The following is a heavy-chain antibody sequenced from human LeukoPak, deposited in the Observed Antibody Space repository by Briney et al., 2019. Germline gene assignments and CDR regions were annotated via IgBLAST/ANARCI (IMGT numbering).Heavy chain of an antibody. J-gene: IGHJ6*03. CDR1: GGSISSSNW. CDR3: ARDSSPMGPYYYYYMDV. V-gene: IGHV4-4*02. D-gene: IGHD5-24*01. Sequence: SETLSLTCAVSGGSISSSNWWSWVRQPPGKGLEWIGEIYHSGSTNYNPSLKSRVTISVDKSKNQFSLKLSSVTAADTAVYYCARDSSPMGPYYYYYMDVWGKGTTVTVSS. CDR2: IYHSGST.